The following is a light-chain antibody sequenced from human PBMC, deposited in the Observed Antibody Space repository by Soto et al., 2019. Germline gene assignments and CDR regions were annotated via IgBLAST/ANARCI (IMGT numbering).Light chain of an antibody. V-gene: IGLV1-40*01. Sequence: QPVLTQPPSVSGAPGQRVTISCTGSSSNIGAGYDVHWYQQLPGTAPKLLIYGDTNRPSGVPDRISGSKSATSASLVITGLQAEDEADYYCQSYDTALNVYVVFGGGTKLTVL. CDR2: GDT. CDR1: SSNIGAGYD. J-gene: IGLJ2*01. CDR3: QSYDTALNVYVV.